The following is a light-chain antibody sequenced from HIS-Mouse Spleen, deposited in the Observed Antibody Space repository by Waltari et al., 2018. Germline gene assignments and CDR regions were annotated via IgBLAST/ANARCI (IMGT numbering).Light chain of an antibody. Sequence: AIRITQSPSSFAASTGDRVTITCRASQGISSYLAWYQQTPGKAPKLLIYAASTLQSGVPSRFSGSGSVTDFTLTISCLQSEDFATYYGQQYYSYPRTFGQGTKVEIK. CDR2: AAS. CDR3: QQYYSYPRT. V-gene: IGKV1-8*01. J-gene: IGKJ1*01. CDR1: QGISSY.